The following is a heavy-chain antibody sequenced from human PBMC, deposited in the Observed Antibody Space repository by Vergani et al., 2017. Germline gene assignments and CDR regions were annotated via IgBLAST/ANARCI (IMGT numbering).Heavy chain of an antibody. CDR3: AIAVQYYYDSSGYYTPRSFDY. CDR2: IYYSGST. J-gene: IGHJ4*02. V-gene: IGHV4-39*01. D-gene: IGHD3-22*01. CDR1: GGSISSSSYY. Sequence: QLQLQESGPGLVKPSETLSLTCTVSGGSISSSSYYWGWIRQPPGKGLEWIGSIYYSGSTYYNPSLKSRVTISVDTSKNQFSLKLSSVTAADTAVYYCAIAVQYYYDSSGYYTPRSFDYWGQGTLVTVSS.